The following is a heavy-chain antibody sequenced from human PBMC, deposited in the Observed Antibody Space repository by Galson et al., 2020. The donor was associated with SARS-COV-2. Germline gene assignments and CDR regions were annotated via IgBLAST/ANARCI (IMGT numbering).Heavy chain of an antibody. J-gene: IGHJ4*02. CDR1: GFTFSNSW. CDR3: ARGGSTSSWYWRG. D-gene: IGHD6-13*01. V-gene: IGHV3-7*01. Sequence: GGSLRLSCAASGFTFSNSWMTWVRQAPGKGLEWVANINKDGSEKFYVDSVKGRFTISRDNAQNSLYLQMSSLRVEDTAVYYCARGGSTSSWYWRGWGRGTLVTVSS. CDR2: INKDGSEK.